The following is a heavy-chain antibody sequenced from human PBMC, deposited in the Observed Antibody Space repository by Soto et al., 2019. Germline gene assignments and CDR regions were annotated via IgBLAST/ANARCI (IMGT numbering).Heavy chain of an antibody. CDR2: INHRGTT. CDR1: GESLRGYY. CDR3: ARGYPRSILSTSLTTSYWFDS. V-gene: IGHV4-34*04. Sequence: QVQLQQWGTGLLKPSETLSLHCAVYGESLRGYYWSWIRQTPAMGLEWIGEINHRGTTNHDSSLKSRPIISIDTSKNQVSLRLNYVTAADTAAYYCARGYPRSILSTSLTTSYWFDSWGQGTLVTVSS. D-gene: IGHD2-21*01. J-gene: IGHJ5*01.